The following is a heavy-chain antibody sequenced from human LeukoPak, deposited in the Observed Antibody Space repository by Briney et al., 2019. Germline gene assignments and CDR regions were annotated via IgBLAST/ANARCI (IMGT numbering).Heavy chain of an antibody. CDR2: INHSGST. Sequence: SETLSLTCAVYGGSFSDYYWNWIRQPPGKGLEWIGEINHSGSTNYNPSLKSRVTISVDTSKNQFSLKLSSVTAADTAVYYCASLPGLGYCSGGSCYFGVWFDPWGQGTLVTVSS. CDR1: GGSFSDYY. CDR3: ASLPGLGYCSGGSCYFGVWFDP. J-gene: IGHJ5*02. D-gene: IGHD2-15*01. V-gene: IGHV4-34*01.